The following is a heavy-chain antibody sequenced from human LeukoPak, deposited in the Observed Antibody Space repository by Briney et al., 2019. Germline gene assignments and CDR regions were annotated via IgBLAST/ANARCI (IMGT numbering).Heavy chain of an antibody. CDR3: ARVRPYSNSWYDGYDFDY. J-gene: IGHJ4*02. V-gene: IGHV1-2*02. CDR1: GYTFTGYY. CDR2: INPNSGGT. Sequence: ASVKVSCKASGYTFTGYYMHWVRQAPGQGLEWMGWINPNSGGTNCAQKFQGRVTMTRDTSISTAYMELSRLRSDDTAVYYCARVRPYSNSWYDGYDFDYWGQGTLVIVSS. D-gene: IGHD6-13*01.